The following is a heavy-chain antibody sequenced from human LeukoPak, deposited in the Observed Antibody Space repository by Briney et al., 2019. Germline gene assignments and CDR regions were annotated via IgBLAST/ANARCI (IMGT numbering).Heavy chain of an antibody. CDR1: GFTFSSYG. V-gene: IGHV3-30*18. CDR2: ISYAGSNQ. D-gene: IGHD1-7*01. J-gene: IGHJ4*02. Sequence: PGGSLRLSCAASGFTFSSYGMHWVRQAPGKGLEWVAVISYAGSNQSPPASVQGRSTISRDNSKNTLYLHMHSLRAADTAVYYCAKETEYWNYSNWGQGTLVTVSS. CDR3: AKETEYWNYSN.